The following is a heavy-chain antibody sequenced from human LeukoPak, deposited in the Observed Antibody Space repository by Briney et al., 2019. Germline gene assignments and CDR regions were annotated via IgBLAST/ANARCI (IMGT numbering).Heavy chain of an antibody. CDR2: LYYSGST. J-gene: IGHJ3*02. CDR1: VGSISSYS. V-gene: IGHV4-59*01. CDR3: ARGGSGISYAFDI. Sequence: SETLSLTCSVSVGSISSYSWSWIRQPPGKGLEWIGYLYYSGSTNSNPSVKSRVTMSVDTSKHQFSLKLRSVTAADTAVYYCARGGSGISYAFDIWGQGTMVTVAS. D-gene: IGHD3-10*01.